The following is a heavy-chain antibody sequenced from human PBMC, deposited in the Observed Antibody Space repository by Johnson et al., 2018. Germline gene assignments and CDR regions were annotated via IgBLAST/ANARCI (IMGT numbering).Heavy chain of an antibody. Sequence: QVQLVESGGGVVQPGRSLRLSCEASGFTFSNFPIHWVRPAPGKGLEWVAVISYDGSNKYYADSVKGRFTISRDNSKKNLYRQRNSLRAEDTAVYYCAREESSYYMDVWGKGTTFTVSS. V-gene: IGHV3-30-3*01. CDR2: ISYDGSNK. J-gene: IGHJ6*03. CDR1: GFTFSNFP. CDR3: AREESSYYMDV.